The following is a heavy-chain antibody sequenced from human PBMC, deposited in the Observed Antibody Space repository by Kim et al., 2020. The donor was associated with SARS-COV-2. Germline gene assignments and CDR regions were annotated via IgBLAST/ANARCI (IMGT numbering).Heavy chain of an antibody. V-gene: IGHV7-4-1*02. CDR1: GYTFTSYA. J-gene: IGHJ4*02. CDR2: INTNTGNP. Sequence: ASVKVSCKASGYTFTSYAMNWVRQAPGQGLEWMGWINTNTGNPTYAQGFTGRFVFSLDTSVSTAYLQISSLKAEDTAVYYCAGGYYDFWSGYYTLCYWGQGPLVTVSS. CDR3: AGGYYDFWSGYYTLCY. D-gene: IGHD3-3*01.